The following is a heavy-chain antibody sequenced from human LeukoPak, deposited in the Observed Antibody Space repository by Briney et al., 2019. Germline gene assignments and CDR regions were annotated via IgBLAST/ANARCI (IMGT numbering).Heavy chain of an antibody. J-gene: IGHJ4*02. CDR3: ARDFTTTPVVHWDY. D-gene: IGHD1-1*01. CDR1: GGTFSSYA. V-gene: IGHV1-2*02. Sequence: ASVKVSCKASGGTFSSYAISWVRQAPGQGLEWMGWINPNSGGTNYAQKFQGRVTMTRDTSISTAYMELSRLRSDDTAVYYCARDFTTTPVVHWDYWGQGTLVTVSS. CDR2: INPNSGGT.